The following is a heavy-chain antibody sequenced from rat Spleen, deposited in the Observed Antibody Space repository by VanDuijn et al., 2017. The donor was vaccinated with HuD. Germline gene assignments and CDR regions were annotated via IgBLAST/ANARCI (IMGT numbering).Heavy chain of an antibody. D-gene: IGHD3-7*01. V-gene: IGHV2-1*01. J-gene: IGHJ2*01. CDR2: IWGDGGT. CDR1: GLSLTSNS. Sequence: QVQLKESGPDLVQPSQTLSLTCTVSGLSLTSNSLHWVRQPPGKGLEWMGGIWGDGGTNYNSALKSRLSISRETSKSQVFLKMNSLQTEDTASYFGTRSGKYPYFDYWGQGVMVTVSS. CDR3: TRSGKYPYFDY.